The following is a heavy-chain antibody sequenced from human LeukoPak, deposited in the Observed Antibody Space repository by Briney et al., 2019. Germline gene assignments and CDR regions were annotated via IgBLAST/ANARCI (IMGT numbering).Heavy chain of an antibody. J-gene: IGHJ5*02. V-gene: IGHV5-51*01. CDR3: AREKESGSSWFDP. Sequence: GESLKISCKASGYSFTKYWIGWVRQMPGKGLEWMAIIFPGDSDTRYSASFQGRVTISADTSITTAYLQWSSLTASDTAMYYCAREKESGSSWFDPWGQGTLVTASS. D-gene: IGHD3-10*01. CDR1: GYSFTKYW. CDR2: IFPGDSDT.